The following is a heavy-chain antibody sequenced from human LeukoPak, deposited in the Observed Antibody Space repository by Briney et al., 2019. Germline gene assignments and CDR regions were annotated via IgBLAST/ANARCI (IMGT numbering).Heavy chain of an antibody. D-gene: IGHD2-2*01. V-gene: IGHV3-11*01. CDR3: ARDQVEFASPWDV. Sequence: GGSLRLSCAASGFTFSDYYMRWIRQAPGKGLEWVSYISSGGTLTYYADSVKGRFTISRDNAKNSLYLQINSLRVEDTAVYYCARDQVEFASPWDVWGKGTTVIVSS. CDR2: ISSGGTLT. J-gene: IGHJ6*04. CDR1: GFTFSDYY.